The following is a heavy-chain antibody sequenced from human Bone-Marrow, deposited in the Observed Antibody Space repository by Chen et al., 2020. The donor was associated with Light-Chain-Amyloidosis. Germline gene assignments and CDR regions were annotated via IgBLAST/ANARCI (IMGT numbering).Heavy chain of an antibody. CDR3: GRCGYTFDHEWGIDY. CDR2: IRQDGSEK. Sequence: EVHLLESGGALVRPGGSLRLTCAASQFAFSNYWMTWVRQAPGKGLEWVANIRQDGSEKYYVASVKGRFTISRDNAHHSLFLQMNSLRAEDTAIYYCGRCGYTFDHEWGIDYWGQGTLVTVSS. V-gene: IGHV3-7*03. D-gene: IGHD5-18*01. CDR1: QFAFSNYW. J-gene: IGHJ4*02.